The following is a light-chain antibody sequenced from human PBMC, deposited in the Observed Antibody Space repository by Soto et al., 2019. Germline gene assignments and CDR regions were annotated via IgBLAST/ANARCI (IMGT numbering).Light chain of an antibody. CDR1: SSDVGGYNY. J-gene: IGLJ1*01. CDR3: SSYTSRSAYV. CDR2: EVS. Sequence: QSVLTQPASVSGSPVQSITISCTGTSSDVGGYNYVSWYQQQSGKAPKLMIHEVSNRRTGVLNRSSGCKSSKAASLTISGIKAEDEGDYYCSSYTSRSAYVFGIGTQVTVL. V-gene: IGLV2-14*01.